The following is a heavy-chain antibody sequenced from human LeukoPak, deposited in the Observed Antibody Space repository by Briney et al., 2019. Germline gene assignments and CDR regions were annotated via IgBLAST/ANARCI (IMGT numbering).Heavy chain of an antibody. V-gene: IGHV1-18*01. J-gene: IGHJ4*02. Sequence: ASXXVSRKGSGYTVTSDGIRWVRQAPGQGLEWMGWISAYNGNTNYAQKLQGRVTITTDTSTSTAYMELRSLRSDDTAVYYCAREGESYYYGSGSYTAFDYWGQGTLVTVSS. CDR3: AREGESYYYGSGSYTAFDY. CDR2: ISAYNGNT. D-gene: IGHD3-10*01. CDR1: GYTVTSDG.